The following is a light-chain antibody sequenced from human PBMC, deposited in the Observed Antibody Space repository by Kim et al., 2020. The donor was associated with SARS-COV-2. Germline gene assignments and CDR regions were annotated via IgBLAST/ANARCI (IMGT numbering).Light chain of an antibody. V-gene: IGLV2-14*03. CDR3: SSYTSSSTPYV. CDR2: DVS. CDR1: SRDVGGYNY. Sequence: SITSSCTGTSRDVGGYNYVSWYQQHPGKAPKLMIYDVSNRPSGVSNRFSGSKSGNTASLTISGLQAEDEADYYCSSYTSSSTPYVFGTGTKVTVL. J-gene: IGLJ1*01.